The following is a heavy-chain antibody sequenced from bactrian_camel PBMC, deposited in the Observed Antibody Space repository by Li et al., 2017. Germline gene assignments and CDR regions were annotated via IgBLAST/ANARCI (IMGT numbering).Heavy chain of an antibody. CDR1: RYTYKRNC. CDR2: LWLGGAQT. Sequence: HVQLVESGGGSVQAGGSLTLSCAAGRYTYKRNCMGWFRQRPGKDREGLAVLWLGGAQTFYADSVKGRFTIYRDAAKDLVYLQMNGLKPEDTAMYYCAADQLYGGSCRDAVDFAYRGQGTQVTVS. D-gene: IGHD6*01. CDR3: AADQLYGGSCRDAVDFAY. V-gene: IGHV3-3*01. J-gene: IGHJ6*01.